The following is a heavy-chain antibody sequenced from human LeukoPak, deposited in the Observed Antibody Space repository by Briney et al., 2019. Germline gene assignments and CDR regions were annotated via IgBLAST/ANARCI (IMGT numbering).Heavy chain of an antibody. CDR1: GFTVSSNY. CDR2: IYSGGGT. V-gene: IGHV3-66*01. Sequence: GGSLRLSCAASGFTVSSNYMSWVRQAPGKGLEWVSVIYSGGGTYYADSVKGRFNISRDNSKNTLYLQLNSLRAEDTAVYYCATTSVWGSFFDYWGQGTLVNVSS. D-gene: IGHD3-16*01. CDR3: ATTSVWGSFFDY. J-gene: IGHJ4*02.